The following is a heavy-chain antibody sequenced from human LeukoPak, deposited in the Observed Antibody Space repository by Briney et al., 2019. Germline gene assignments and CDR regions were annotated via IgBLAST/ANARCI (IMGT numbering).Heavy chain of an antibody. V-gene: IGHV1-18*01. CDR2: IRAYNGNT. J-gene: IGHJ4*02. CDR1: GYTFTSYG. D-gene: IGHD6-19*01. Sequence: ASVKVSCKASGYTFTSYGISWVRQAPGQGLEWMGWIRAYNGNTDYAQKLQGRVTMTTDTSTSTAYMELRSLRSDDTAVYYCARVSRLGGSSGWPVFDYWGQGTLVTVSS. CDR3: ARVSRLGGSSGWPVFDY.